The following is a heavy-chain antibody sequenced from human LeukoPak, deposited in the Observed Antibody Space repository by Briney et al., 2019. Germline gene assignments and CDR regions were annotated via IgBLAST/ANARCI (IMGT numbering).Heavy chain of an antibody. CDR3: ARGGTLGYCTNGVCPWFDP. CDR1: GGSISSGGYY. J-gene: IGHJ5*02. Sequence: SQTLSLTCTVSGGSISSGGYYWSWIRQHPGKGLEWIGYIYYSGSTYYNPSLKSRVTISVDTSKNQFSLKLSSVTAADTAVYYCARGGTLGYCTNGVCPWFDPWGQGTLVTVSS. D-gene: IGHD2-8*01. CDR2: IYYSGST. V-gene: IGHV4-31*03.